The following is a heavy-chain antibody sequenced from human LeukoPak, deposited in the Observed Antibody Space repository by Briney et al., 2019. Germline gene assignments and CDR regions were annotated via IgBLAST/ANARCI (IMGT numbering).Heavy chain of an antibody. Sequence: VASVKVSCKASGYTFTSYGISWVRQAPGQGLEWMGWISAYNGNTNYAQKLQGRVTMTTDTSTSTAYMELSSLRSEDTAVYYCASIVGTDFWSGRTPSAFDIWGQGTMVTVSS. CDR1: GYTFTSYG. CDR3: ASIVGTDFWSGRTPSAFDI. CDR2: ISAYNGNT. D-gene: IGHD3-3*01. V-gene: IGHV1-18*01. J-gene: IGHJ3*02.